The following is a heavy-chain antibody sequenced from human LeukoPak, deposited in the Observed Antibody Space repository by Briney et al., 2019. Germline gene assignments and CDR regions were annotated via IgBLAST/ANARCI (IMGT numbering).Heavy chain of an antibody. D-gene: IGHD3-22*01. J-gene: IGHJ5*02. V-gene: IGHV4-59*01. CDR2: IYYSGST. CDR1: GGSISSYY. CDR3: ARDRGYDSSGYYSRGDWFDP. Sequence: SETVSLTCTVSGGSISSYYWSWIQQPPGKGLEWIGYIYYSGSTNYNSSLKSRVTISVDTCKNQFSLKLSSVTAADTAAYYCARDRGYDSSGYYSRGDWFDPWGQGTLVTVSS.